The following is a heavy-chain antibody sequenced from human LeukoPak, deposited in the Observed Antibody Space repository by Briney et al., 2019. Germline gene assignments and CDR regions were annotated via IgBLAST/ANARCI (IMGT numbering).Heavy chain of an antibody. V-gene: IGHV4-59*01. CDR2: IYYTGSF. CDR1: GGSISSYY. J-gene: IGHJ4*02. CDR3: ARQDYYGSGSISYFDY. D-gene: IGHD3-10*01. Sequence: SETLSLTCTVSGGSISSYYWSWVRQPPGKGLEWIGFIYYTGSFSYNPSLKSRVTISVDTSKNQFSLKLSSVTAADTAVYYCARQDYYGSGSISYFDYWGQGTLVTVSS.